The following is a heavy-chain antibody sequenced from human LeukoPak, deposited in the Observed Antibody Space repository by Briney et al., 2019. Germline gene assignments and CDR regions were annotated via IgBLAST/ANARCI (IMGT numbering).Heavy chain of an antibody. Sequence: GGSLRLSCAASGFTFSSYSMNWFRQAPGKGLEWVSSISSSSSYIYYADSVKGRFTISRDNAKNSLYLQMNSLRAEDTAVYYCARDRIVQAFDIWGQGTMVTVSS. CDR2: ISSSSSYI. CDR3: ARDRIVQAFDI. V-gene: IGHV3-21*01. J-gene: IGHJ3*02. D-gene: IGHD2/OR15-2a*01. CDR1: GFTFSSYS.